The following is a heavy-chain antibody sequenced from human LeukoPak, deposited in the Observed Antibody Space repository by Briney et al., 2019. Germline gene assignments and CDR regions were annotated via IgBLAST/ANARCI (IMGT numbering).Heavy chain of an antibody. CDR3: ASLPGDTYYYDSSGYYPNDY. CDR2: INHSGST. J-gene: IGHJ4*02. V-gene: IGHV4-34*01. D-gene: IGHD3-22*01. CDR1: GGSFSGYY. Sequence: SETLSLTCAVYGGSFSGYYWSWIRQPPGKGLEWIGEINHSGSTNYNPSLKSRVTISVDTSKNQFSLKLSSVTAADTAVYYCASLPGDTYYYDSSGYYPNDYWGQGTLVTASS.